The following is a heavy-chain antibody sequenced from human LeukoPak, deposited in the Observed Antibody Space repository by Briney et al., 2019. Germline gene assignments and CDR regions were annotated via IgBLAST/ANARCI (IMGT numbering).Heavy chain of an antibody. CDR2: IYYSGST. CDR3: ARGPGAIFDY. V-gene: IGHV4-39*01. D-gene: IGHD7-27*01. J-gene: IGHJ4*02. CDR1: GGSISSSSYY. Sequence: SETLSLTCTVSGGSISSSSYYWGWIRQPPGKGLEWIGSIYYSGSTYYNPSLKSRVTISVDTSKNQFSLKLSSVTAADTAVYYCARGPGAIFDYWGQGTLVTVSS.